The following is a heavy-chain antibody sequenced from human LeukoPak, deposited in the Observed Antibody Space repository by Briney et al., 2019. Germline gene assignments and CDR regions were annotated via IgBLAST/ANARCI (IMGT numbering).Heavy chain of an antibody. Sequence: PGGSLRLSCAASEFTFSSYGMHWVRQAPGKGLEWVAVISYDGSNKYYADSVKGRFTISRDNSKNTLYLQMNSLRAEDTAVHYCAKRTSTWFDPWGQGTLVTVSS. CDR3: AKRTSTWFDP. J-gene: IGHJ5*02. V-gene: IGHV3-30*18. CDR1: EFTFSSYG. CDR2: ISYDGSNK.